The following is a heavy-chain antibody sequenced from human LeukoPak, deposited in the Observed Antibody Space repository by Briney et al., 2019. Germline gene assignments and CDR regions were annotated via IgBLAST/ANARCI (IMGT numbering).Heavy chain of an antibody. CDR2: IYPDDSDT. V-gene: IGHV5-51*01. CDR1: GYSFTNYW. CDR3: ARLSGRVVCSAGSCYIDS. D-gene: IGHD2-15*01. Sequence: GESLKISCKGSGYSFTNYWIGWVRQMPGKGLEWMGIIYPDDSDTRYSPSFQGQVTISADKSISTAYLQWSSLKASDTAMYYCARLSGRVVCSAGSCYIDSWGQGTLVTVSS. J-gene: IGHJ4*02.